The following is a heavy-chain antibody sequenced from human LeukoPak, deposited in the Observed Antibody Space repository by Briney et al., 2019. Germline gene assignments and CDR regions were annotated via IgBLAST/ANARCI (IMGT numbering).Heavy chain of an antibody. Sequence: PSETLSLTCTVYGGSFSGYYWSWIRQPPGKGLEWIGEINHSGSTNYNPSLKSRVTISVDTSKNQFSLELSSVTAADTAVYYCARERFGGYYSAWGQGTLVTVSS. CDR1: GGSFSGYY. V-gene: IGHV4-34*01. CDR2: INHSGST. CDR3: ARERFGGYYSA. D-gene: IGHD3-22*01. J-gene: IGHJ4*02.